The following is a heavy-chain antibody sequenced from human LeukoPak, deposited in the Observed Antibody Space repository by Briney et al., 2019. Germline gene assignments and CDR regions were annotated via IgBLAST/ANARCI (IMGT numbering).Heavy chain of an antibody. CDR2: IFYDGTIA. CDR1: GFTFSNYA. J-gene: IGHJ4*02. V-gene: IGHV3-30*04. Sequence: WGSLRLSCAASGFTFSNYAMHWVRQAPGKGLEWVAVIFYDGTIAYYIDSVKGRFTISRDNSENTVYLRMNSLRPEDTAVYFCAYRSYWGQGTLVTVSS. CDR3: AYRSY.